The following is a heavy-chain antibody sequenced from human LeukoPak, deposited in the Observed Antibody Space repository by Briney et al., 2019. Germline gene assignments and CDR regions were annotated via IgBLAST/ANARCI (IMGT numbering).Heavy chain of an antibody. CDR3: AKDTGSGWYYFDY. J-gene: IGHJ4*02. CDR2: ISSSGNFI. CDR1: GFTFSSYP. Sequence: GGSLILSCAASGFTFSSYPMNWVRQAPGRGLEWVSSISSSGNFIYYADSVKGRFTISRDNAKNSLFLQMNSLRAEDTAVYYCAKDTGSGWYYFDYWGQGTQVTVSS. V-gene: IGHV3-21*04. D-gene: IGHD6-19*01.